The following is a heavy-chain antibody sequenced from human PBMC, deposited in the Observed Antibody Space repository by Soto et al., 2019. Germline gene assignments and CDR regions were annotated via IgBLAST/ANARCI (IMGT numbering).Heavy chain of an antibody. Sequence: QVQLVESGGGVVQPGKSLRLSCAASGFTLSSYAMHWVRQAPGQGLEWVAVISFDGTNKFYAESVKGRFTISRDDSKNTLYLEMNSLRVEDTAVYSCARDGRGRASSRNFDYWGQGTLVTVSS. V-gene: IGHV3-30*04. D-gene: IGHD5-12*01. J-gene: IGHJ4*02. CDR3: ARDGRGRASSRNFDY. CDR2: ISFDGTNK. CDR1: GFTLSSYA.